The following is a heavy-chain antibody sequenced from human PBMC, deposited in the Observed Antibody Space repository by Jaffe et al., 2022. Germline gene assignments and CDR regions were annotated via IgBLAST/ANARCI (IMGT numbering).Heavy chain of an antibody. CDR1: GFTFSNYW. Sequence: EVHLVESGGGLVQPGGSLRLSCAASGFTFSNYWMHWVRQAPGKGLVWVSRINTDGTSTTYADSVKGRFIFSRDNAKNTVYLQMNSLRADDTAVYYCARADQSAYYFDYWGQGTLVTVSS. J-gene: IGHJ4*02. CDR2: INTDGTST. D-gene: IGHD3-16*01. CDR3: ARADQSAYYFDY. V-gene: IGHV3-74*01.